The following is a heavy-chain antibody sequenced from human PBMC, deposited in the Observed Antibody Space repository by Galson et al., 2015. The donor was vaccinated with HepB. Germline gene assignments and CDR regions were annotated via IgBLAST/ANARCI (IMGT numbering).Heavy chain of an antibody. CDR3: ARGDSSSWYVYYFDY. V-gene: IGHV7-4-1*02. D-gene: IGHD6-13*01. CDR1: GYTFTSYA. J-gene: IGHJ4*02. Sequence: VKVSCKASGYTFTSYAMNWVRQAPGQGLEWMGWINTNTGNPTYAQGFTGRFVFSLDTSVSTAYLQISSLKAEDTAVYYCARGDSSSWYVYYFDYWGQGTLVTVSS. CDR2: INTNTGNP.